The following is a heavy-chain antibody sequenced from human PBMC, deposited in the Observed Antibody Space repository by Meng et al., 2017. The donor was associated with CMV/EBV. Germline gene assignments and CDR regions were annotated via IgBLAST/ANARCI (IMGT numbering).Heavy chain of an antibody. V-gene: IGHV4-31*03. D-gene: IGHD3-3*01. CDR2: IYYSGST. Sequence: SDTLSLTCTVSGGSISSGGYYWSWIRQHPGKGLEWIWYIYYSGSTYYNPSLKSRVTISVDTSKNQFSLKLSSVTAADTAVYYCARAGLNYDFWSGYILGWFDPWGQGTLVTVSS. J-gene: IGHJ5*02. CDR1: GGSISSGGYY. CDR3: ARAGLNYDFWSGYILGWFDP.